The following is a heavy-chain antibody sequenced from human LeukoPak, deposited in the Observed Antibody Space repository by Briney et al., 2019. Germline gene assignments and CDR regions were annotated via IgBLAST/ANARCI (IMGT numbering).Heavy chain of an antibody. CDR1: GFTFSSYS. CDR3: ARRVYCSGSTCYTGPDALDI. V-gene: IGHV3-48*01. J-gene: IGHJ3*02. CDR2: ISSSSSTI. D-gene: IGHD2-15*01. Sequence: PGGSLRLSCAASGFTFSSYSMNWVRQAPGKGLEWVSYISSSSSTIYYADSVKGRFTISRDNSENTLYLQMNSLRAEDTAVYYCARRVYCSGSTCYTGPDALDIWGQGTMVTVSS.